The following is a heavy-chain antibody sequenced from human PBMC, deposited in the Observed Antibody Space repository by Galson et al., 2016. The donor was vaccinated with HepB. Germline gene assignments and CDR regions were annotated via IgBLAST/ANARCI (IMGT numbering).Heavy chain of an antibody. D-gene: IGHD5-18*01. CDR2: INEDGSEK. Sequence: SLRLSCAASGFSFSNYWMSWVRQAPGKGLEWVANINEDGSEKYYVDSVKGRFTISRDYAKNSLYLQMNSLRAEDTAVYYCAREQHSYGLLFDYWGQGTLVTVSS. J-gene: IGHJ4*02. CDR3: AREQHSYGLLFDY. V-gene: IGHV3-7*01. CDR1: GFSFSNYW.